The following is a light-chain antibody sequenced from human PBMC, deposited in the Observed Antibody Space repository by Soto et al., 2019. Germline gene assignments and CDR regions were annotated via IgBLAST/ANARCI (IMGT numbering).Light chain of an antibody. CDR1: QSVSSAY. V-gene: IGKV3-20*01. J-gene: IGKJ4*01. Sequence: EIVLTQSPGTLSLSPGERATLSCRASQSVSSAYLAWYQQKPGQAPRLLIYNVSRRATGIPDRFRGSGSGTEFTLTISRLEPEDFAVYYCQQYGSSPLTFGGGTKVDIK. CDR3: QQYGSSPLT. CDR2: NVS.